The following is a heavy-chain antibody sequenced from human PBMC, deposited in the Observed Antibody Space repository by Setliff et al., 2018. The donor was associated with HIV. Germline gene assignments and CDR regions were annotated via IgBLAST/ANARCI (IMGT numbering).Heavy chain of an antibody. CDR2: IIPAFGTT. J-gene: IGHJ6*03. CDR3: ARGPRYNWNSYYYMDV. D-gene: IGHD1-20*01. Sequence: ASVKVSCKSSGGTFNSYAIIWVRQAPGQGLEWMGGIIPAFGTTNYAQKFQGRVTITADESTSTAYMELSSLRSEDTAVYYCARGPRYNWNSYYYMDVWGKGTTVTVPS. CDR1: GGTFNSYA. V-gene: IGHV1-69*13.